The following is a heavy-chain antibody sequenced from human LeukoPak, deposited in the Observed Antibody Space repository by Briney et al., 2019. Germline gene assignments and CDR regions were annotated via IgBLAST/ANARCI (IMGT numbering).Heavy chain of an antibody. CDR3: ARGRYSSSWYDY. D-gene: IGHD6-13*01. CDR1: GGTFSSYA. J-gene: IGHJ4*02. Sequence: SVKVSCKASGGTFSSYAISWVRQAPGQGLEWRGGIIPIFGTANYAQKFQGRVTITAGESTSTAYMELSSLRSEDTAVYYCARGRYSSSWYDYWGQGTLVTVSS. V-gene: IGHV1-69*13. CDR2: IIPIFGTA.